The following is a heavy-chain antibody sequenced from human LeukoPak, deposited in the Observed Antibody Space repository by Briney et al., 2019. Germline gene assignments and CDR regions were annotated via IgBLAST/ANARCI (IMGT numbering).Heavy chain of an antibody. J-gene: IGHJ5*02. CDR1: GGSISSYY. V-gene: IGHV4-59*01. Sequence: PSETLSLTCTVSGGSISSYYWSWIRQPPGKGLEWIGYIYYSGSTNYNPSLKSRVTISVDTSKNQFSLKLSSVTAADTAVYYCARDRLRGGGGNWFDPWGQGTLVTVSS. CDR3: ARDRLRGGGGNWFDP. D-gene: IGHD2-15*01. CDR2: IYYSGST.